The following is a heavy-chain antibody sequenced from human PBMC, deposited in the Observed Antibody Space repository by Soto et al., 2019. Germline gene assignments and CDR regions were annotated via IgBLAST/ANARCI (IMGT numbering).Heavy chain of an antibody. J-gene: IGHJ4*02. D-gene: IGHD6-6*01. CDR3: ARHRRSSSRATDY. CDR1: GGSISSSSYY. Sequence: QLQLQESGPGLVKPSETLSLTCTVSGGSISSSSYYWGWIRQPPGKGLEWIGSIYYSGSTYYNPSLKSRVTISVDTSKNQFSLKLSSVTAADTAVYYCARHRRSSSRATDYWGQGTLVTVSS. CDR2: IYYSGST. V-gene: IGHV4-39*01.